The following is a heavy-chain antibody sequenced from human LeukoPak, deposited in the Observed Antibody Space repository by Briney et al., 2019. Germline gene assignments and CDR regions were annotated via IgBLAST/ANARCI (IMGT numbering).Heavy chain of an antibody. J-gene: IGHJ4*02. CDR3: ARGPVAPRILGFDY. CDR1: GGTFSSYA. D-gene: IGHD6-19*01. Sequence: SVKVSWKASGGTFSSYAISWVRQAPGQGLEWMGRIIPILGIANYAQKFQGRVTITADKSTSTAYMELSSLRSEDTAVYYCARGPVAPRILGFDYWGQGTLVTVSS. CDR2: IIPILGIA. V-gene: IGHV1-69*04.